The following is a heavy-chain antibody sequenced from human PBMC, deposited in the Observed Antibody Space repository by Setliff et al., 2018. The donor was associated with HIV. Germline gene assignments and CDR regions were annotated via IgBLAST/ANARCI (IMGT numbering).Heavy chain of an antibody. CDR3: ARDQSDWFY. J-gene: IGHJ4*02. CDR1: GDSIRSGDYY. CDR2: TFHTGYT. D-gene: IGHD3-3*01. Sequence: PSETLSLTCTVSGDSIRSGDYYWSWIRQSPEKGLEWIGYTFHTGYTYYNPSLKSRTTISLDTSMNQFSLKLTSVTAADTAVYYCARDQSDWFYWGQGTLVTVSS. V-gene: IGHV4-30-4*08.